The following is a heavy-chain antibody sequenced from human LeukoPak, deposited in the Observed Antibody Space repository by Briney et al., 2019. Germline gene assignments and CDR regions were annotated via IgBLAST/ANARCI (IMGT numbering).Heavy chain of an antibody. Sequence: SVKVSCKASGGTFSSYAISWVRQAPGQGLEWMGGIIPIFGTANYAQKFQGRVTMTEDTSTDTAYMELSSLRSEDTAVYYCATLHSGYSSLIAFDIWGQGTMVTVSS. D-gene: IGHD6-19*01. CDR2: IIPIFGTA. V-gene: IGHV1-69*06. J-gene: IGHJ3*02. CDR3: ATLHSGYSSLIAFDI. CDR1: GGTFSSYA.